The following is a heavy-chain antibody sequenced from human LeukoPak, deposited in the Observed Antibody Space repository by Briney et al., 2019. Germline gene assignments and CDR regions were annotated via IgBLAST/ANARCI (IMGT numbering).Heavy chain of an antibody. CDR1: GGSISSSNYY. CDR2: IYYSGST. D-gene: IGHD6-13*01. V-gene: IGHV4-39*01. Sequence: SETLSLTCTVSGGSISSSNYYWGWIRQPPGKGLEWIGSIYYSGSTYYNPSLKSRVTISVDTSKNQFSLKLSSVTAADTAVYYCARGSRIASNYWGQGTLVTVSS. CDR3: ARGSRIASNY. J-gene: IGHJ4*02.